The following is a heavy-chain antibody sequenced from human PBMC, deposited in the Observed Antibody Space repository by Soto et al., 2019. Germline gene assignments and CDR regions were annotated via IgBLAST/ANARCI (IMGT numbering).Heavy chain of an antibody. CDR1: GFTFSSYE. D-gene: IGHD3-16*01. J-gene: IGHJ2*01. CDR2: ISSSGSTI. Sequence: PGGSLRLSCAASGFTFSSYEMNWVRQAPGKGLEWVSYISSSGSTIYYADSVKGRFTISRDNAKNSLYLQMNSLRAEDTAVYYCPREPFGWPWYFDLWGRGTLVTVSS. CDR3: PREPFGWPWYFDL. V-gene: IGHV3-48*03.